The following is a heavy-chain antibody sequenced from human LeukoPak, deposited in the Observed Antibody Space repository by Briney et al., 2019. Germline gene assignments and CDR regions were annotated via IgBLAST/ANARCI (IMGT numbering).Heavy chain of an antibody. D-gene: IGHD5-18*01. CDR1: GGSISSYY. CDR3: ARQDSYGSRYYYGMDV. J-gene: IGHJ6*02. CDR2: NYYSGST. Sequence: SETLSLTCTVSGGSISSYYWSWIRQPPGKGLEWIGYNYYSGSTNYNPSLKSRVTISVDTSKNQFSLKLSSVTAADTAVYYCARQDSYGSRYYYGMDVWGQGTTVTVSS. V-gene: IGHV4-59*01.